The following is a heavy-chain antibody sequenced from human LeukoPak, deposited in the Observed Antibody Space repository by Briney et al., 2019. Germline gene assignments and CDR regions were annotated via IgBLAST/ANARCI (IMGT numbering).Heavy chain of an antibody. V-gene: IGHV3-21*01. J-gene: IGHJ3*02. CDR3: ARELSTYGFDI. CDR1: GFTFRSYS. D-gene: IGHD3-10*01. Sequence: GGSLRLSCAASGFTFRSYSMNWVRQAPGKGLEWVSSIDYSSSYKYYADSVKGRFTISRDNAKSSLYLQMNSLRAEDTAVYYCARELSTYGFDIWGQGTMVTVSS. CDR2: IDYSSSYK.